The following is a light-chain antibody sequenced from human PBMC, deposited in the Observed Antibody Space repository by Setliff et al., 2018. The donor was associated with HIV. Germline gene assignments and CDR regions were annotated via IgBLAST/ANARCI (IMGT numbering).Light chain of an antibody. CDR2: DVS. CDR1: SIDVGGYNF. J-gene: IGLJ1*01. CDR3: SSYAGSSFYV. V-gene: IGLV2-8*01. Sequence: QSALTQPPSASGSPGQSVTISCTGTSIDVGGYNFVSWYQHHPGNAPKLMIYDVSKRPSGVPDRFSGSKSGNTASLTVSGLQAEDEADYYCSSYAGSSFYVFGTGTKVTVL.